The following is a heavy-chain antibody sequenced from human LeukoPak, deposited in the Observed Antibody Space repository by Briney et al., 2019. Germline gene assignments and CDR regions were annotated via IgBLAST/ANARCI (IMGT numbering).Heavy chain of an antibody. Sequence: GGSVRLSCAASGFIVSRNYMSWVRQAPGKGLEWVSVIYDGNTYYADSVKGRFTTSRDNSKNTLYLQMNSLRAEDTAIYYCAGFVRGLPHWGQGALVTVSS. CDR3: AGFVRGLPH. CDR2: IYDGNT. V-gene: IGHV3-53*01. J-gene: IGHJ4*02. CDR1: GFIVSRNY. D-gene: IGHD3-10*01.